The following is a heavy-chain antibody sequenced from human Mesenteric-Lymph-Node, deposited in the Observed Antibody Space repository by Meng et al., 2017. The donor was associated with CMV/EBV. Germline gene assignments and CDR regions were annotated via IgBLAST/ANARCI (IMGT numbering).Heavy chain of an antibody. V-gene: IGHV3-21*01. Sequence: GESLKISCVASGFTFSSYTMNWVRQAPGKGLEWVASMTNSDSQIYYADSVKGRFTISRDNAKNSLYLQMNSLRAEDTAVYYCARDGEGYCSSTSCHSDAFDIWGQGTMVTVSS. CDR2: MTNSDSQI. J-gene: IGHJ3*02. D-gene: IGHD2-2*01. CDR3: ARDGEGYCSSTSCHSDAFDI. CDR1: GFTFSSYT.